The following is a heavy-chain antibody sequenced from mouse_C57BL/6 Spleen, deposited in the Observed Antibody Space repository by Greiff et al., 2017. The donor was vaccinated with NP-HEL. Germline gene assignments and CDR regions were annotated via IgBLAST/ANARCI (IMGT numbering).Heavy chain of an antibody. V-gene: IGHV7-3*01. CDR1: GFTFTDYY. D-gene: IGHD1-1*01. CDR2: IRNKANGYTT. CDR3: ASYGSSYYGYFDY. Sequence: EVMLVESGGGLVQPGGSLSLSCAASGFTFTDYYMSWVRQPPGTALAWLGFIRNKANGYTTEYSASVKGRFTISRDNSQSILYLRMNALRAEDSATYYCASYGSSYYGYFDYWGQGTTLTVSS. J-gene: IGHJ2*01.